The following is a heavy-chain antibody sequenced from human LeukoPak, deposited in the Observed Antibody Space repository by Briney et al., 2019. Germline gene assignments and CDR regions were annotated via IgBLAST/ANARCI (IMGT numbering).Heavy chain of an antibody. J-gene: IGHJ5*02. V-gene: IGHV4-4*07. CDR3: ARDSGTTGEVKFDR. D-gene: IGHD3-10*01. CDR1: GGSISSYY. Sequence: SETLSLTCTVSGGSISSYYWSWIRQPAGKGLEWIGRIYSSGSTDYNPSLKSRVTMSVDTSKNKFSLKLSSVTAADTAVYYCARDSGTTGEVKFDRWGQGTLVTVSS. CDR2: IYSSGST.